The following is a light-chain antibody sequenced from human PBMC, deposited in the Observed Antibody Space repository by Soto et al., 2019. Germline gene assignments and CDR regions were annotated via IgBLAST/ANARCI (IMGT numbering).Light chain of an antibody. CDR2: AAS. CDR1: QTIRRY. CDR3: PHSYSTPLT. Sequence: DLQMTQSPSSLSASVGDRVTITCRASQTIRRYLNWYQQKPGKAPQLLIYAASSFQSGVPSRFRGSQSGTDFTLTISILQPEDFATYYFPHSYSTPLTFGGRTKVQLK. J-gene: IGKJ4*01. V-gene: IGKV1-39*01.